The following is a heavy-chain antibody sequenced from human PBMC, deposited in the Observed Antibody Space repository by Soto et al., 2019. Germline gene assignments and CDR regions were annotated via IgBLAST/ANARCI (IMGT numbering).Heavy chain of an antibody. Sequence: ASVKVSCNASGYTFTSYYMHWVRQAPGQGLEWMGIINPSGGSTSYAQKFQGRVTMTRDTSTSTVYMELSSLRSEDTAVYYCARAVVVVAATQGPSAYYMDVWGKGTTVTVSS. V-gene: IGHV1-46*03. CDR3: ARAVVVVAATQGPSAYYMDV. D-gene: IGHD2-15*01. J-gene: IGHJ6*03. CDR2: INPSGGST. CDR1: GYTFTSYY.